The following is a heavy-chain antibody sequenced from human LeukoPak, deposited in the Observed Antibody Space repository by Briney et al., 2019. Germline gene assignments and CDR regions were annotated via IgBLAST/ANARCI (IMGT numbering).Heavy chain of an antibody. V-gene: IGHV4-30-4*01. J-gene: IGHJ4*02. D-gene: IGHD2/OR15-2a*01. Sequence: SQTLSLTCTVSGGPISSGDYYWSWIRQPPGKGLEWIGYIYYSGSTYYNPSLKSRVTISVDTSRNQFSLKLSSVTAADTAVYYCARDDRISGLFDYWGQGTLVTVSS. CDR3: ARDDRISGLFDY. CDR2: IYYSGST. CDR1: GGPISSGDYY.